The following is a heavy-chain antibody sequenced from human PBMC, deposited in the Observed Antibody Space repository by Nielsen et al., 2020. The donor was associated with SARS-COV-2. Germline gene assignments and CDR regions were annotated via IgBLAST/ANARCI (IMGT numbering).Heavy chain of an antibody. J-gene: IGHJ6*03. V-gene: IGHV3-9*01. CDR1: GFSFDEYA. CDR3: AKLADYSNYDYYMDV. D-gene: IGHD4-11*01. CDR2: ISRDSGSI. Sequence: GGSLRLSCAASGFSFDEYAMYWVRQAPGKGLEWVSGISRDSGSIDYVDSVKGRFTISRDNAKNSLYLQMNSLRAEDTALYYCAKLADYSNYDYYMDVWGKGTTVTVSS.